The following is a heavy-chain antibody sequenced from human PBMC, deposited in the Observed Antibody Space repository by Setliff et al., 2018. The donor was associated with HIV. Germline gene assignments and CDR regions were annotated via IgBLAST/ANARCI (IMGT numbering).Heavy chain of an antibody. D-gene: IGHD3-10*01. CDR1: GGTFSSYA. CDR2: IIPIFGTA. V-gene: IGHV1-69*05. Sequence: GASVKVSCKASGGTFSSYAISWVRQAPGQGLEWMGGIIPIFGTANYAQKFQGRVTITTDESTSTAYMELSSLRSEDTAVYYCARDNYPSGSLERYYYYYMDVWGKGTTVTV. CDR3: ARDNYPSGSLERYYYYYMDV. J-gene: IGHJ6*03.